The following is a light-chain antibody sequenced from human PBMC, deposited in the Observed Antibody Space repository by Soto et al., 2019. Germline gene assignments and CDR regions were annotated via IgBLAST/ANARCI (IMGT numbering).Light chain of an antibody. V-gene: IGLV2-14*01. J-gene: IGLJ1*01. CDR1: SSDVGGYNY. CDR3: SSYTSSSNPYV. Sequence: QPALTQPASVSGSPGQSITISCTGTSSDVGGYNYVSWYQQHPGKAPKLMIYDVSNRPSGVSNRFSGSKSGNTASLTISGLQAEDEADYYCSSYTSSSNPYVFGTGTKVTVL. CDR2: DVS.